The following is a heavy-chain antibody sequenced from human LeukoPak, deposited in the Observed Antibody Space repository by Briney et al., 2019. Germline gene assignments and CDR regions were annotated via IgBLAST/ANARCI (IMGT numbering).Heavy chain of an antibody. V-gene: IGHV3-53*01. CDR1: GFTVSSNY. D-gene: IGHD6-19*01. CDR3: AKDARRTSGWYFFDY. CDR2: IYSGGST. Sequence: GGSLRLSCAASGFTVSSNYMSWVRRAPGKGLEWVSVIYSGGSTYYADSVKGRFTISRDNSKNTLFLQMNSLRAEDTAVYYCAKDARRTSGWYFFDYWGQGSLVTVSS. J-gene: IGHJ4*02.